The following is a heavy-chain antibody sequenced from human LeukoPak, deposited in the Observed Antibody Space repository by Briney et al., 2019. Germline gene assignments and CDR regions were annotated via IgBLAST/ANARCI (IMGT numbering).Heavy chain of an antibody. V-gene: IGHV3-74*01. Sequence: GVSLRLSCAASGVTFSSYWMHWVRQAPGKGLVWVSRINSDGSSTSYADSVKGRFTISRDNAKNTMYLQMNSLRAEDTAVYYCASGLSSIAARNAFDIWGQGTMVTVSS. CDR2: INSDGSST. CDR3: ASGLSSIAARNAFDI. J-gene: IGHJ3*02. D-gene: IGHD6-6*01. CDR1: GVTFSSYW.